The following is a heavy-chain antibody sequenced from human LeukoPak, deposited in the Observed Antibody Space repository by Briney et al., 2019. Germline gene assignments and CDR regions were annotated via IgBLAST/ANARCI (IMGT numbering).Heavy chain of an antibody. CDR2: IRNKANSNTI. J-gene: IGHJ4*02. CDR3: AREWDSGSYYMGYFDY. Sequence: GGSLRLSCASSGFTFSDHYMDWVRQAPGKGLEWVGRIRNKANSNTIEYAASVKGRFTISRDDSKNSLYLQMNSLECEDTAVYYCAREWDSGSYYMGYFDYWGQGTLVTVSS. D-gene: IGHD1-26*01. V-gene: IGHV3-72*01. CDR1: GFTFSDHY.